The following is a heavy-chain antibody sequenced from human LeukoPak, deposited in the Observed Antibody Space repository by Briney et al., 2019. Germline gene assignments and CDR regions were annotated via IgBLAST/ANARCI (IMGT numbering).Heavy chain of an antibody. CDR1: GFTFSSYA. D-gene: IGHD6-13*01. V-gene: IGHV3-23*01. CDR3: ARQYSSSWNSFDY. J-gene: IGHJ4*02. CDR2: ISGSGGST. Sequence: GGSLRLSCAASGFTFSSYAMSWVRQAPGKGLEWVSAISGSGGSTYYADSVKGRFTISRDNSKNTLYLQMTSLRAEDTAIYYCARQYSSSWNSFDYWGQGTLVTVSS.